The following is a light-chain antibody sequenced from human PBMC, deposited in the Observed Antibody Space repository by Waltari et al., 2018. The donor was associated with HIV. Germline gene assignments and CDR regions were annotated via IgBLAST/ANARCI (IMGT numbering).Light chain of an antibody. CDR3: QHLNSFPPFT. J-gene: IGKJ3*01. CDR1: KGISSN. V-gene: IGKV1-9*01. CDR2: AAS. Sequence: DIQLTQSPSFLSASVGDRVTITFRASKGISSNLAWYQQKPGQAPTLLIYAASSLPTGVPSRFSGSVSGTEFTLTVRRLQPEDFATYFCQHLNSFPPFTFGPGTTVDVK.